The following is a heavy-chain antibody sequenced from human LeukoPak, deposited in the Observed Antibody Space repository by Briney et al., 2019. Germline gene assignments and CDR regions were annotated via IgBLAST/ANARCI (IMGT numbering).Heavy chain of an antibody. CDR1: GFTFSNYA. Sequence: GGSLRLSCAASGFTFSNYAMTWVRQAPGKGLEWVSTIYGSGDGTYYADSVKGRFTISRDNSKNTLYVQMNSLRAEDTAVYYCAKGLNGYLDYWGQRTLVTVSS. V-gene: IGHV3-23*01. CDR2: IYGSGDGT. CDR3: AKGLNGYLDY. J-gene: IGHJ4*02. D-gene: IGHD2-8*01.